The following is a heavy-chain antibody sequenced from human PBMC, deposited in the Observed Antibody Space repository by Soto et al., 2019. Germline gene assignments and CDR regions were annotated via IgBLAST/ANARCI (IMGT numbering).Heavy chain of an antibody. CDR1: GFTFSSYA. Sequence: PGGSLRLSCAASGFTFSSYAMSWVRQAPGKGLEWVSAISGSGGSTYYADSVKGRFTISRDNSKNTLYLQMNSLRAEDTAVYYCAKPYYDFWSGYHDAFDIWGQGTMVT. V-gene: IGHV3-23*01. CDR3: AKPYYDFWSGYHDAFDI. J-gene: IGHJ3*02. D-gene: IGHD3-3*01. CDR2: ISGSGGST.